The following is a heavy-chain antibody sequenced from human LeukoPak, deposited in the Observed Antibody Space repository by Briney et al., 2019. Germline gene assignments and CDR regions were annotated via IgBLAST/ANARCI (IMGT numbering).Heavy chain of an antibody. D-gene: IGHD6-13*01. J-gene: IGHJ5*02. CDR2: ISAYNGNT. CDR3: ARNRLAAAGYNWFDP. CDR1: GYTLTSYG. Sequence: ASVKVSCKASGYTLTSYGISWVRQAPGQGLEWMGWISAYNGNTNDAQKLQGRVTMTTDTSASTAYMELRSLRSDDTAVYYCARNRLAAAGYNWFDPWGQGTLVTVSS. V-gene: IGHV1-18*01.